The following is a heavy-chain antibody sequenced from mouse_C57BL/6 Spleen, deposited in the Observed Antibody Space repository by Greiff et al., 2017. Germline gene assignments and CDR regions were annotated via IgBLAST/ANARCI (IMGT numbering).Heavy chain of an antibody. CDR1: GYTFTSYW. CDR3: AGRGQDYDGV. V-gene: IGHV1-55*01. Sequence: QVQLQQPGAELVKPGASVKMSCKASGYTFTSYWITWVKQRTGQGLEWIGDIYPGSGSTNYNEKFKCKATLTVDQSSSTAYMQLSSLTSEDSAVYYGAGRGQDYDGVWGQGTLVTVSS. J-gene: IGHJ3*01. D-gene: IGHD2-4*01. CDR2: IYPGSGST.